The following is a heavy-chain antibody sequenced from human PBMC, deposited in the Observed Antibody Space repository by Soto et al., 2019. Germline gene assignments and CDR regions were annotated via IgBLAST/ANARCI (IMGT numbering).Heavy chain of an antibody. Sequence: SETLSLTCTVSGGSMSSSNWWNWVRQSPGKGLEWIGEAHHSGRTNYNPSLKSRVTISVDKSKNQFSLKLTSVTAADTAVYHCARDKITGLFDYWGQGTLVTVSS. CDR3: ARDKITGLFDY. CDR1: GGSMSSSNW. D-gene: IGHD2-8*02. CDR2: AHHSGRT. V-gene: IGHV4-4*02. J-gene: IGHJ4*02.